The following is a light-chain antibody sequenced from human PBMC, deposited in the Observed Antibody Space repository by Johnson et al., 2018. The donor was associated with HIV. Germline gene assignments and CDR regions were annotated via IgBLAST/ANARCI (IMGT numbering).Light chain of an antibody. V-gene: IGLV1-51*01. CDR3: GTWDSSLSVEV. CDR2: DNN. J-gene: IGLJ1*01. CDR1: SSTFGNNY. Sequence: QSVLTQPPSVSAAPGQRITISCSGSSSTFGNNYVSWYQQLPGTAPKLLIYDNNKRPSGIPARFSGSKSGTSATLAITGLQTGDEADYYCGTWDSSLSVEVFGTGTKVTVL.